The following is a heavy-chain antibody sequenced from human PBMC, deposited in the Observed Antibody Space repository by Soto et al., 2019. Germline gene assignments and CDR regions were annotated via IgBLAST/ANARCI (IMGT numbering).Heavy chain of an antibody. CDR1: GFIFSNYV. V-gene: IGHV3-23*04. CDR2: ISDSGGTS. Sequence: EVQLVDSGGGLVQPGGSLRLSCAASGFIFSNYVMSWVRQAPGKGLEWVSSISDSGGTSYYADSVKGRFTISRDNSKNTLYLKMNSLRAEDTAIYYGSKRPRALLTLAYWGQGTLVTVS. J-gene: IGHJ4*02. CDR3: SKRPRALLTLAY. D-gene: IGHD1-26*01.